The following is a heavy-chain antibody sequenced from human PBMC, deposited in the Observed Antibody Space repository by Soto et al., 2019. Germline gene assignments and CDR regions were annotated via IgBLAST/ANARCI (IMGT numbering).Heavy chain of an antibody. V-gene: IGHV4-59*01. CDR1: GGSISSYY. CDR2: IYYSGST. D-gene: IGHD3-22*01. J-gene: IGHJ5*02. CDR3: ARAFYYYDSSGYYLIWFDP. Sequence: SETLSLTCTVSGGSISSYYWSWIRQPPGKGLEWIGYIYYSGSTSYNPSLKSRVTISVDTSKNQFSLKLSSVTAADTAVYYCARAFYYYDSSGYYLIWFDPWGQGTLVTVSS.